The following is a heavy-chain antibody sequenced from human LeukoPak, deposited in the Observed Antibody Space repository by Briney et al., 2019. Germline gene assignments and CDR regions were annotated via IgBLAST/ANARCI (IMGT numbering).Heavy chain of an antibody. CDR2: IYYSGST. D-gene: IGHD3-22*01. V-gene: IGHV4-59*01. Sequence: SETLSLTCTVSGGSISSYYWSWIRQPPGKGLEWIGYIYYSGSTNYNPSLKSRVTISVDTSKNQFSLKLSSVTAADTAVYYCARVADYYDSSGYYLEYFQHWGQGTLVTVSS. CDR1: GGSISSYY. CDR3: ARVADYYDSSGYYLEYFQH. J-gene: IGHJ1*01.